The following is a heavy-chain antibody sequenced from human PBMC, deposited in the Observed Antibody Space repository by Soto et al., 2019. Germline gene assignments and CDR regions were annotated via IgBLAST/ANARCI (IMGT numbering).Heavy chain of an antibody. CDR1: GGSFSGYY. V-gene: IGHV4-34*01. J-gene: IGHJ4*02. CDR3: ARRIQLWVVAPRTPFDY. CDR2: INHSGST. D-gene: IGHD5-18*01. Sequence: QGERQQWGAGLLKRAESLSLTCAVYGGSFSGYYWSWIRQPAGKGLEWIGEINHSGSTNYNPSLKSRVTISVDTSKNQFSLKLSSVTPADTAVYYCARRIQLWVVAPRTPFDYWGQGTLVTVSS.